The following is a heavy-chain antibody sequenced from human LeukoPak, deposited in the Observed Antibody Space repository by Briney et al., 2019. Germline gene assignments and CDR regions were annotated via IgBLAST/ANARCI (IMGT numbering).Heavy chain of an antibody. Sequence: SVKVSCKASGGTFSSYAISWVRQAPGQGLEWMGGIIPIFGTANYAQKFQGRVTITTDESTSTAYMELSSLRSEDTAVYYCATFGLGYGSGSYDWGQGTLVTVSS. CDR1: GGTFSSYA. V-gene: IGHV1-69*05. J-gene: IGHJ4*02. CDR3: ATFGLGYGSGSYD. CDR2: IIPIFGTA. D-gene: IGHD3-10*01.